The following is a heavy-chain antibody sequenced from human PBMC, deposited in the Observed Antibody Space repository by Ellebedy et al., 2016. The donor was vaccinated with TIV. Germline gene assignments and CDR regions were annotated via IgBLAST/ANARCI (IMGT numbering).Heavy chain of an antibody. J-gene: IGHJ4*02. Sequence: GESLKISCVAASGFTFNNYGMHWVRQAPGKGLEWVAVIWNDGSQTYHGESVKGRFTISRDDSRGTLYLQMDSLRAEDTASYYCARSYGGNRMDYWGQGTLVTVSS. CDR1: GFTFNNYG. CDR2: IWNDGSQT. V-gene: IGHV3-33*01. CDR3: ARSYGGNRMDY. D-gene: IGHD4-23*01.